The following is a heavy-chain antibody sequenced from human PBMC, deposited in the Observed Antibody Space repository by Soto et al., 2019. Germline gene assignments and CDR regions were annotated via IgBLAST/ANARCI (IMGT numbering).Heavy chain of an antibody. CDR2: IYSGGST. V-gene: IGHV3-53*01. D-gene: IGHD3-22*01. J-gene: IGHJ6*02. CDR1: GFAVSSNY. Sequence: GGSLRLSCAASGFAVSSNYMSWVRQAPGKGLEWVSVIYSGGSTYYADSVKGRFTISRDNSKNTLYLQMNSLRAEDTAVYYCARDHYYDSSGRYYYYYGMDVWGQGTTVTVSS. CDR3: ARDHYYDSSGRYYYYYGMDV.